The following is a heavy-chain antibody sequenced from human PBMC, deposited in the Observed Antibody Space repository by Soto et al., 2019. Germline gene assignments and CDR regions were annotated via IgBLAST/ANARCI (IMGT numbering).Heavy chain of an antibody. V-gene: IGHV1-69*01. CDR1: GGTFSSYA. CDR2: IIPIFGTA. CDR3: VGSLYVFWGGPPPPGWFDP. J-gene: IGHJ5*02. Sequence: QVQLVQSGAEVKKPGSSVKVSCKASGGTFSSYAISWVRQAPGQGLEWMGGIIPIFGTANYAQKFQGRVTITADESTSTAKRELGGLGSEDRAGYYGVGSLYVFWGGPPPPGWFDPWGQGTLVTVSS. D-gene: IGHD3-3*01.